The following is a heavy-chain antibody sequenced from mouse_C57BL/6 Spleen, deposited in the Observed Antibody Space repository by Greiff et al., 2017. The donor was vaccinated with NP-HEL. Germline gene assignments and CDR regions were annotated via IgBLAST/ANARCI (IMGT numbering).Heavy chain of an antibody. J-gene: IGHJ2*01. V-gene: IGHV1-82*01. Sequence: VQLKESGPELVKPGASVKISCKAYGYDFSRKWLNWVTKRPGKGLEWIGRIYPGDGDTNYNGKFKGKATLTADKSSSTAYMQLSSLTSEDSAVYFCASQRYYGSSYYYFDDWGQGTTLTVYS. CDR1: GYDFSRKW. CDR3: ASQRYYGSSYYYFDD. D-gene: IGHD1-1*01. CDR2: IYPGDGDT.